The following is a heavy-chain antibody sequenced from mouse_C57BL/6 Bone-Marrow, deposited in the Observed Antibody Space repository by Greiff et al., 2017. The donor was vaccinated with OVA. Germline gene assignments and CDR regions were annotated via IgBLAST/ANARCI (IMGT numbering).Heavy chain of an antibody. CDR1: GFTFSDYG. Sequence: EVKLMESGGGLVKPGGSLKLSCAASGFTFSDYGMHWVRQAPEKGLEWVAYISSGSSTISYADTVKGRFTISRANAKNTLFLQMTSLRSEDTAMYYCARINYWYFDVWGTGTTVTVSS. J-gene: IGHJ1*03. CDR2: ISSGSSTI. V-gene: IGHV5-17*01. CDR3: ARINYWYFDV.